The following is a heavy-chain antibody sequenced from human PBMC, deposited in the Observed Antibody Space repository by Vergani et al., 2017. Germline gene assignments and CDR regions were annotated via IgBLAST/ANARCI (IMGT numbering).Heavy chain of an antibody. V-gene: IGHV1-18*04. D-gene: IGHD4-17*01. CDR3: ARIDYGDYHEKAYYFDY. J-gene: IGHJ4*02. Sequence: QVQLVQSGAEVKKPGASVQVSCKASGSTFTSYGISWVRPAPGQGLEWMGRISAYNGNKNYAQKRQDRVTMTTDTSTSTAYMELRSLRSDDTAVYYCARIDYGDYHEKAYYFDYWGQGTLVTVSS. CDR2: ISAYNGNK. CDR1: GSTFTSYG.